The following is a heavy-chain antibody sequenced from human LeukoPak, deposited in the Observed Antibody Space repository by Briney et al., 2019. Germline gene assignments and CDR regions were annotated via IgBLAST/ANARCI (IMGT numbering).Heavy chain of an antibody. CDR1: GGSFSGYC. Sequence: SETLSLTCAVYGGSFSGYCWSWIRQPPGKGLKWIGEINHSGSTNYNPSLKSRVTISVDTSKNQFSLKLSSVTAADTAVYYRASGYGGNSRGLLYYWGQGTLVTVSS. CDR2: INHSGST. D-gene: IGHD4-23*01. CDR3: ASGYGGNSRGLLYY. V-gene: IGHV4-34*01. J-gene: IGHJ4*02.